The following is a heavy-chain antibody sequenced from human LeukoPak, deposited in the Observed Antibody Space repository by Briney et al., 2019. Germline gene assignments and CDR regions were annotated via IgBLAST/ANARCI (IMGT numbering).Heavy chain of an antibody. V-gene: IGHV3-74*01. J-gene: IGHJ4*02. D-gene: IGHD3/OR15-3a*01. CDR3: ARADWDNGIVF. CDR2: INSDGSST. CDR1: GSTFSNYW. Sequence: SGGSLRLSCAASGSTFSNYWMHSIRQAPGKGLVWVSRINSDGSSTIYADSVKGRFNISRDNAKNTQYLQMNSLRFEDTAVYYYARADWDNGIVFWGQGTLVTVSS.